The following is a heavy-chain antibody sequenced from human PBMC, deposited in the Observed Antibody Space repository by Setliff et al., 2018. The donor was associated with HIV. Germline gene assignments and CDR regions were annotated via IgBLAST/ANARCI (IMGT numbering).Heavy chain of an antibody. CDR1: GGSISSGNYY. CDR2: IYSSGST. Sequence: SETLSLTCTVSGGSISSGNYYWSWIRQPAGKGLEWIGHIYSSGSTSYNPSLKSRVTISVDTSKNQFSLKLSSVTAADTAVYYCARSTYYYGSGKGSGWFDPWGQGTLVTVSS. V-gene: IGHV4-61*09. CDR3: ARSTYYYGSGKGSGWFDP. J-gene: IGHJ5*02. D-gene: IGHD3-10*01.